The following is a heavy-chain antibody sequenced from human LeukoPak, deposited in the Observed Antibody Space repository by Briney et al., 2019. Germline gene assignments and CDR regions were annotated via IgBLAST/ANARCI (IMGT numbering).Heavy chain of an antibody. J-gene: IGHJ6*02. V-gene: IGHV1-69*13. D-gene: IGHD6-6*01. CDR1: GGTFSSYA. CDR2: IIPIFGTA. CDR3: ARDPIAVRPDQSGYYYYGMDV. Sequence: SVKVSCKASGGTFSSYAISWVRQAPGQGLEWMGGIIPIFGTANYAQKYQGRVTITADESTSTAYMELSSLRSEDTAVYYCARDPIAVRPDQSGYYYYGMDVWGQGTTVTVSS.